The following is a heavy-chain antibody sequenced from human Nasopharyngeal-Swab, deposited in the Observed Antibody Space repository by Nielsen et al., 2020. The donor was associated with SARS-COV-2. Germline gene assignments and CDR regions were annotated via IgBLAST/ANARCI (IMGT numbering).Heavy chain of an antibody. CDR1: GFTFSSYA. V-gene: IGHV3-23*01. CDR3: AKDGGLTTFPYYYYGMDV. Sequence: GESLKISCAASGFTFSSYAMSWVRQAPGKGLEWVSAISGSGGSTYYADSAKGRFTISRDNSKNTLYLQMNSLRAEDTAVYYCAKDGGLTTFPYYYYGMDVWGQGTTVTVSS. D-gene: IGHD4/OR15-4a*01. J-gene: IGHJ6*02. CDR2: ISGSGGST.